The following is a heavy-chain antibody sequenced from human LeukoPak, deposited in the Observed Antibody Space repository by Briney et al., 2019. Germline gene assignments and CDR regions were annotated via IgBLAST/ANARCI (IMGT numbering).Heavy chain of an antibody. CDR1: GFTFSSYG. CDR2: ISYDGSNK. V-gene: IGHV3-30*03. J-gene: IGHJ3*02. CDR3: ARNPEAYCSGGSYYSGAFDI. Sequence: GGSLGLSCAASGFTFSSYGMHWVRQAPGKGLEWVAVISYDGSNKYYADSVKGRFTISRDNSKNTLHLQMNSLRAEDTAVYYCARNPEAYCSGGSYYSGAFDIWGQGTMVTVSS. D-gene: IGHD2-15*01.